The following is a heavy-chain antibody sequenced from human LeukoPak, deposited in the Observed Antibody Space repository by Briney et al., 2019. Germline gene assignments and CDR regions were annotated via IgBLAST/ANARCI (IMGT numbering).Heavy chain of an antibody. Sequence: GEPLNISCKASGSSFTSYWFAWVSRLPGKGLEWLGITYPADSDTRYSPSFQGQVTISADTSISTVYLQWSILKASDTAMYCGARPEATKIVRVTDYSYGIDGWGQRTTVTLSS. CDR2: TYPADSDT. CDR3: ARPEATKIVRVTDYSYGIDG. J-gene: IGHJ6*02. CDR1: GSSFTSYW. V-gene: IGHV5-51*01. D-gene: IGHD2-21*01.